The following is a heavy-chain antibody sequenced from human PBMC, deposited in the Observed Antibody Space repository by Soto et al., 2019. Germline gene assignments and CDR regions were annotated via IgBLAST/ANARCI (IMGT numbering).Heavy chain of an antibody. J-gene: IGHJ6*03. D-gene: IGHD4-17*01. CDR1: GGSFSGYY. V-gene: IGHV4-34*01. CDR2: INHSGST. CDR3: ARGDYGRPYYYYYYMDV. Sequence: SETLSLTCAVYGGSFSGYYWSWIRQPPGKGLEWIGEINHSGSTNYNPSLKSRVTISVDTSKNQFSLKLSSVTAADTAVYYCARGDYGRPYYYYYYMDVWGKGTTVTVSS.